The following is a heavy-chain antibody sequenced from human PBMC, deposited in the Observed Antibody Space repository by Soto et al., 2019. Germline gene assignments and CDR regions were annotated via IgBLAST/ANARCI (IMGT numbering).Heavy chain of an antibody. D-gene: IGHD2-15*01. CDR3: AREDIVVVVAATRGYWFDP. CDR2: IYTSGST. CDR1: GGSISSYY. V-gene: IGHV4-4*07. Sequence: QVQLQESGPGLVKASETLSLTCTVSGGSISSYYWSWIRQPAGKGLEWIGRIYTSGSTNYNPSLKSRVTMSVDTSKNQFSLKLSSVTAADTAVYYCAREDIVVVVAATRGYWFDPWGQGTLVTVSS. J-gene: IGHJ5*02.